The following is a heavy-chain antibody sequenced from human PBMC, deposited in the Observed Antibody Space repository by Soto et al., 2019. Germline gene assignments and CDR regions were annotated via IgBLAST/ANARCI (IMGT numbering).Heavy chain of an antibody. V-gene: IGHV3-48*01. CDR3: ATGSFDFGP. CDR2: ISSSSSTM. J-gene: IGHJ5*02. CDR1: GITFSSYR. Sequence: GGSLRLSCAASGFSASGITFSSYRMNWVRQAPGKGLELVSYISSSSSTMYYADSVKGRFTISRDNAKNSLGLQMNSLRAEDTAVYYCATGSFDFGPWGQGTQVTVSS. D-gene: IGHD3-16*01.